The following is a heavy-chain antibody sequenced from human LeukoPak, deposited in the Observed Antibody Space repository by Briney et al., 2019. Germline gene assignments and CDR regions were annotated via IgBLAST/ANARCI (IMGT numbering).Heavy chain of an antibody. J-gene: IGHJ4*02. Sequence: GGSLRLSCAASGFSFTTYWMSWVRQAPGKGLEWVANIKQDGTEKYYVDSVKGRFTISRDNAKNTLNLQMNSLRAEDTAVYYCAKPTGVVRDDYWGQGTLVTVSS. CDR3: AKPTGVVRDDY. CDR1: GFSFTTYW. CDR2: IKQDGTEK. D-gene: IGHD3-10*01. V-gene: IGHV3-7*03.